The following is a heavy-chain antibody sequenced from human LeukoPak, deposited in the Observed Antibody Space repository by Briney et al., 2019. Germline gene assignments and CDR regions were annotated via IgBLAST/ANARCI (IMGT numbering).Heavy chain of an antibody. J-gene: IGHJ4*02. Sequence: PGGSLRLSCVASGFTFSSYSMNWVRQAPGKGLEWVSSISSSSSYIYYADSVKGRFTISRDNAKNSLYLQMNSLRAEDTAVYYCARDLEGAFDYWGQGTLVTVSS. CDR2: ISSSSSYI. V-gene: IGHV3-21*01. CDR1: GFTFSSYS. D-gene: IGHD1-26*01. CDR3: ARDLEGAFDY.